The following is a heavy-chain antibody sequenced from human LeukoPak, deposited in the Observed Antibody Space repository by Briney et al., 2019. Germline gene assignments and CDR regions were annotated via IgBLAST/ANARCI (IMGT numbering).Heavy chain of an antibody. CDR1: GYTFTSYY. D-gene: IGHD2-2*01. CDR3: ASSAKETYCSSTSCPFDY. J-gene: IGHJ4*02. Sequence: GASVKVSCKASGYTFTSYYMHWVRQAPGQGLEWMGIINPSGGSTSYAQKFQGRVTMTRDTPTSTVYMELSSLRSEDTAVYYCASSAKETYCSSTSCPFDYWGQGTLVTVSS. CDR2: INPSGGST. V-gene: IGHV1-46*01.